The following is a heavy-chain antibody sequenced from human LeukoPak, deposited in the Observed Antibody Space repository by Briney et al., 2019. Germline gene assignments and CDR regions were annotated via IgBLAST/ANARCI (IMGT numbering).Heavy chain of an antibody. V-gene: IGHV3-48*03. CDR1: GFTFSSYE. CDR3: ARDYCSSTSCYGINWFDP. J-gene: IGHJ5*02. CDR2: ISSSGSTI. D-gene: IGHD2-2*01. Sequence: TGGSLRLSCAASGFTFSSYEMNWVRQAPGKGLEWVSYISSSGSTIYYADSVKGRFTISRDNAKNSLYLQMNSLRAEDTAVYYCARDYCSSTSCYGINWFDPWGQGTLVTVSS.